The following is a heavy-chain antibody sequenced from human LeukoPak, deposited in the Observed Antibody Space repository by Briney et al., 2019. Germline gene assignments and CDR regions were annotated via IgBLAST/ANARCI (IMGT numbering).Heavy chain of an antibody. V-gene: IGHV4-59*01. J-gene: IGHJ2*01. Sequence: SETLSLTCTVSGGFIRSYYWSCIRQPPGKGQQYIGYIYYSGSTNYNPSLKSRVTMSVDPSKNQFSLKLSSVTAADTAVYYCAREVPRDFWSGYYMGYFDLWGRGTLVTVSS. CDR3: AREVPRDFWSGYYMGYFDL. D-gene: IGHD3-3*01. CDR2: IYYSGST. CDR1: GGFIRSYY.